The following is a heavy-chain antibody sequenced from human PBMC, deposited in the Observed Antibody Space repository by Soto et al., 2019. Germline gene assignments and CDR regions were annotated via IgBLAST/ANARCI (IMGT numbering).Heavy chain of an antibody. D-gene: IGHD3-22*01. Sequence: ASVKVSCKASGGTFISYAISWVRQAPGQGLEWMGGIIPIFGTANYAQKFQGRVTITADESTSTAYMELSSLRSEDTAVYYCAREVDYYDSSGYGHWGQGTLVTVSS. V-gene: IGHV1-69*13. CDR3: AREVDYYDSSGYGH. CDR1: GGTFISYA. CDR2: IIPIFGTA. J-gene: IGHJ4*02.